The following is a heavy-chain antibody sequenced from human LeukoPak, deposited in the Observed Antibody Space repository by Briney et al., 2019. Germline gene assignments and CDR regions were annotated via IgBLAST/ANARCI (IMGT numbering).Heavy chain of an antibody. D-gene: IGHD6-6*01. CDR3: AKDSSSSGNWFDP. J-gene: IGHJ5*02. Sequence: QSGGSLRLSCAASGFTFSSYWMSWVRQAPGKGLEWVANIKQDGSEKYYVDSVKGRFTISRDNAKNSLYLQMNSLRAEDTAVYYCAKDSSSSGNWFDPWGQGTLVTVSS. CDR1: GFTFSSYW. V-gene: IGHV3-7*03. CDR2: IKQDGSEK.